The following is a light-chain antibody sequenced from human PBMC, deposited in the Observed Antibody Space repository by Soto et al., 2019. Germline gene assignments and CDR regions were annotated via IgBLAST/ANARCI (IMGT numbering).Light chain of an antibody. CDR2: RSS. CDR1: RDIGNS. Sequence: AIWMTQSPSSLSASTGDSVTITCRASRDIGNSIAWYQQKPGTAPRLLIYRSSSLQNGVSSRFSGSGSGTDFTLTINRLQSEDFASYFCQQYYTYPLTFGQGTRLDIK. J-gene: IGKJ5*01. V-gene: IGKV1-8*01. CDR3: QQYYTYPLT.